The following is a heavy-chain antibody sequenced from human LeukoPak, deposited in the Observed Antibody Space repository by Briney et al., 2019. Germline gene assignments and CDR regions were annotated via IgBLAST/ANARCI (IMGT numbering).Heavy chain of an antibody. J-gene: IGHJ4*02. V-gene: IGHV4-59*11. CDR1: GGSISSHY. CDR2: IYYSGST. CDR3: ARDFDY. Sequence: SETLSLTCTVSGGSISSHYWSWIRQPPGKGLEWIGYIYYSGSTNYDPSLKSRVTISVDTSKNQFSLKLSSVTAADTAVYYCARDFDYWGQGTLVTVSS.